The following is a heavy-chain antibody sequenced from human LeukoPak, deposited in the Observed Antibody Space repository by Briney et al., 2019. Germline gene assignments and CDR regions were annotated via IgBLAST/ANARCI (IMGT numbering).Heavy chain of an antibody. CDR1: GGSISRGDYS. Sequence: SETLSLTCTVSGGSISRGDYSWRWIRQHPGKGLEWIEYIYYSGSTYYNPSLKSRVTISVDTSKNQFSLKLSTVTDADSAVYYCARVTNTGLIDYWGQGTLVTVSS. CDR2: IYYSGST. J-gene: IGHJ4*02. D-gene: IGHD1-14*01. V-gene: IGHV4-31*03. CDR3: ARVTNTGLIDY.